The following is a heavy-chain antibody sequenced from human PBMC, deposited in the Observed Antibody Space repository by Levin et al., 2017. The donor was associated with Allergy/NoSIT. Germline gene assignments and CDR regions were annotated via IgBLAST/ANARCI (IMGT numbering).Heavy chain of an antibody. Sequence: PGGSLRLSCAASGLTFSSYTIHWVRQAPGKGLEWVAVMSYDGSNKYYADSVKGRFTVSRDNSKNMVYLQMNSLRAEDTAVYFCARDKIAVASYFDYWGQGTRVTVSS. J-gene: IGHJ4*02. CDR2: MSYDGSNK. CDR1: GLTFSSYT. D-gene: IGHD6-19*01. V-gene: IGHV3-30-3*01. CDR3: ARDKIAVASYFDY.